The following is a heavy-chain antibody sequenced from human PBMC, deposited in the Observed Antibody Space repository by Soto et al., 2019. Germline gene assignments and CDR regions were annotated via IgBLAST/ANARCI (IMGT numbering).Heavy chain of an antibody. J-gene: IGHJ4*02. D-gene: IGHD4-17*01. CDR2: IIPILGIA. CDR3: AGPTDYGDYVLDY. CDR1: GGTFSSYT. V-gene: IGHV1-69*02. Sequence: GASVKVSCKASGGTFSSYTISWVRQAPGQGLEWMGRIIPILGIANYAQKFQGRVTITADKSTSTAYMELSSLRSEDTAVYYCAGPTDYGDYVLDYWGQGTLVTVSS.